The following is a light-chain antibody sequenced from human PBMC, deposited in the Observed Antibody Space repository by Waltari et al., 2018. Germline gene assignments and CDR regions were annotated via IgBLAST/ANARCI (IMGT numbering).Light chain of an antibody. V-gene: IGLV2-14*01. Sequence: QSALTQPASVSGSPGQSITISCPGTSSDVGGYNYVPWYQQHPGKAPKLMIYEVSNRPSGVSNRFSGSKSGNTASLTISGLQAEDEADYYCSSYTSSSLWVFGGGTKLTVL. J-gene: IGLJ3*02. CDR3: SSYTSSSLWV. CDR2: EVS. CDR1: SSDVGGYNY.